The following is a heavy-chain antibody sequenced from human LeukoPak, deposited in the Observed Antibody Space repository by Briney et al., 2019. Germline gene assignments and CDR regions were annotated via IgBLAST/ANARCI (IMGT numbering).Heavy chain of an antibody. Sequence: SETLSLTCSVSGVSISSYEWSWIRQPAGKGLQWIGRFYTTGSTNYNPSLKSRVTMSVDTCKTRFSLKLSSVTGADTAVYYCARLRYSSGWPHAFDYWGQGTLVTVSS. CDR3: ARLRYSSGWPHAFDY. J-gene: IGHJ4*02. D-gene: IGHD6-19*01. CDR2: FYTTGST. V-gene: IGHV4-4*07. CDR1: GVSISSYE.